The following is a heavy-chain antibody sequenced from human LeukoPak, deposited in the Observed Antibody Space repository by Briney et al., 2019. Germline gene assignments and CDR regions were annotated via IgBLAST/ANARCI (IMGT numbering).Heavy chain of an antibody. D-gene: IGHD1-14*01. CDR2: IRYDGSNK. CDR3: AKTGFQWGDYFYYMDV. J-gene: IGHJ6*03. Sequence: GGTLRLSCAASGFTFSSYGMHWVRQAPGKGLEGVAFIRYDGSNKYYADSVKGRFTISRDNSKNTLYLQMNSLRAEDTAVYYCAKTGFQWGDYFYYMDVWGKGTTVTVSS. CDR1: GFTFSSYG. V-gene: IGHV3-30*02.